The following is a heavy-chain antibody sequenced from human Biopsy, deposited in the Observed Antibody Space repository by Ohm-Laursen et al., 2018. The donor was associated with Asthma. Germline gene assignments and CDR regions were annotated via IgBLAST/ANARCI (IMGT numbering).Heavy chain of an antibody. Sequence: SQTLSLTCSVSRFAIYSRDHHWSWLRRTPGKGLELLGFGFYSGSTFYNPSFKSRITISVDTSKNQFSLRLRSVTAADTAVYYCARTTYGDDGFDPWGQGTLVTVSS. V-gene: IGHV4-30-4*01. CDR3: ARTTYGDDGFDP. CDR2: GFYSGST. J-gene: IGHJ5*02. D-gene: IGHD4-17*01. CDR1: RFAIYSRDHH.